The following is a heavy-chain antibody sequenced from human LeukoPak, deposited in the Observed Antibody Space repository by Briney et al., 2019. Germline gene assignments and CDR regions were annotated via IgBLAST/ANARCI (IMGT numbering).Heavy chain of an antibody. J-gene: IGHJ4*02. CDR1: GFTFSSAW. V-gene: IGHV3-15*01. D-gene: IGHD1-7*01. CDR2: IKTKTDGGTT. CDR3: TKRTGTGGVDY. Sequence: GGSLRLSCAASGFTFSSAWMSWVRQAPGKGLEWVGRIKTKTDGGTTEYAAPVKGRFSISRDDSKNTLYLQMSSLQTEDTAVYYCTKRTGTGGVDYWGQGTLVTVSS.